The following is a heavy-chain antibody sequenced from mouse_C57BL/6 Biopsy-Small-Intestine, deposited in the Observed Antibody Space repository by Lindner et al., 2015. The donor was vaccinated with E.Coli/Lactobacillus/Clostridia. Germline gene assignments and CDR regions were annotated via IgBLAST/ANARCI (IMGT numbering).Heavy chain of an antibody. V-gene: IGHV10-3*01. CDR3: VRESEGKNFDY. CDR1: GFTFNTYA. J-gene: IGHJ2*01. CDR2: IRNKSSNYAT. Sequence: VQLQESGGGLVQPKGSLKLSCAASGFTFNTYAMHWVRRAPGKGLEWVRQAPGKGLEWVARIRNKSSNYATYYADSVKDRFTISRDDSQHMLYLQMNDLKTEDTAIYYCVRESEGKNFDYWGQGTTLTVSS.